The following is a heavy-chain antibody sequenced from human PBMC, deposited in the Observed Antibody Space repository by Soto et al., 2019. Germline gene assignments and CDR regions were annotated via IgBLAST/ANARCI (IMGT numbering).Heavy chain of an antibody. Sequence: PSETLSLTCIVSDGSISTYYWSWVRQPPGKGLEWIGYIYSSGSTNYNPSLKSRVSMSVDTSKNQFSLYLRSVTAADTAVYYCARDRGPHSYADYWGQGTLVTVSS. D-gene: IGHD3-16*01. CDR3: ARDRGPHSYADY. CDR1: DGSISTYY. J-gene: IGHJ4*02. CDR2: IYSSGST. V-gene: IGHV4-59*01.